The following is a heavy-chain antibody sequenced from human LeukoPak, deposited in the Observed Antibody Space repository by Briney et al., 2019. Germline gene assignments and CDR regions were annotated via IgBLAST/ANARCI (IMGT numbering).Heavy chain of an antibody. V-gene: IGHV3-23*01. CDR3: TSSGYYYADAFDI. CDR2: ISGSGGST. D-gene: IGHD3-22*01. Sequence: PGGSLRLSCAASGFTFSSYAMSWVRQAPGKGLEWVSAISGSGGSTYYADSVKGRFTISRDNSKNTLYLQMNSLRAEDTAVYYCTSSGYYYADAFDIWGQGTMVTVSS. CDR1: GFTFSSYA. J-gene: IGHJ3*02.